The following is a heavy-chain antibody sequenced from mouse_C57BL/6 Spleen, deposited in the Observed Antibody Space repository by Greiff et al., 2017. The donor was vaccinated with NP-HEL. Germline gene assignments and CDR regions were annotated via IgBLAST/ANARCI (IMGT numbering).Heavy chain of an antibody. CDR3: ARSDTVRAMDY. D-gene: IGHD1-1*01. V-gene: IGHV1-26*01. Sequence: EVQLQQSGPELVKPGASVKISCKASGYTFTDYYMNWVKQSHGKSLEWIGDINPNNGGTSYNQKFKGKATLTVDKSSSTAYMELRSLTSEDSAVYYCARSDTVRAMDYWGQGTSVTVSS. J-gene: IGHJ4*01. CDR2: INPNNGGT. CDR1: GYTFTDYY.